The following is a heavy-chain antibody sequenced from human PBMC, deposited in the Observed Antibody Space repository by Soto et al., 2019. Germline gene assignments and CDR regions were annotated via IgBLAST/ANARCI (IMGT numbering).Heavy chain of an antibody. V-gene: IGHV4-4*02. Sequence: SETLSLTCAVSGVPISSGNWWTWVRQSPQRGLEYIGEIFHDGTANYYPSFERRVAISVDTSKNQFSLKLTSVTAADTAIYFCARLVYDTRLNYMYFDFWGQGTLVTVSS. J-gene: IGHJ4*02. D-gene: IGHD3-10*01. CDR1: GVPISSGNW. CDR3: ARLVYDTRLNYMYFDF. CDR2: IFHDGTA.